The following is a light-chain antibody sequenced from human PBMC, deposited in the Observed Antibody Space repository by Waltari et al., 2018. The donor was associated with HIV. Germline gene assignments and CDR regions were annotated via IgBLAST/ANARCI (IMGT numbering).Light chain of an antibody. J-gene: IGLJ3*02. CDR3: RTWGTGIQEV. CDR2: LKSDGSH. CDR1: SGHSNYA. Sequence: QLVLTQSPSASASLGASVKLTCTLSSGHSNYAIAWHQQQPGKGPRYLMKLKSDGSHIKGDGTPVRFSGSSSGAERYLTITSLQSEDEADYYCRTWGTGIQEVFGGGTKLTVL. V-gene: IGLV4-69*01.